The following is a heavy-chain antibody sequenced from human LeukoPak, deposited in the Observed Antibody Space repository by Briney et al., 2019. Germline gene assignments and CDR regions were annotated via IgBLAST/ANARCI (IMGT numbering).Heavy chain of an antibody. D-gene: IGHD5-18*01. CDR3: ANSPGGDTAMVDYFDY. CDR2: ISSSSSYI. Sequence: GGSLRLSCAASGFTFSSYSMNWVRQAPGKGLEWVSSISSSSSYIYYADSVKGRFTISRDNAKNSLYLQMNSLRAEDTAVYYCANSPGGDTAMVDYFDYWGRGTLVTVSS. V-gene: IGHV3-21*01. J-gene: IGHJ4*02. CDR1: GFTFSSYS.